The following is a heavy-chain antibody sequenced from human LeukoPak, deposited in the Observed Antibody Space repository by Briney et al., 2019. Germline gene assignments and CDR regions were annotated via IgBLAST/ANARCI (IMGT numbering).Heavy chain of an antibody. V-gene: IGHV1-69*01. CDR1: GGTFSSYA. D-gene: IGHD2-15*01. Sequence: GSSVKVSCKASGGTFSSYAISWVRQAPGQGLEWMGGIIPIFGTANYAQKFQGRVTITADESTSTAYMELSSLRSEDTAVYYCARGGYCSGGSCYLGIVFDYWGQGTLVTVSS. J-gene: IGHJ4*02. CDR3: ARGGYCSGGSCYLGIVFDY. CDR2: IIPIFGTA.